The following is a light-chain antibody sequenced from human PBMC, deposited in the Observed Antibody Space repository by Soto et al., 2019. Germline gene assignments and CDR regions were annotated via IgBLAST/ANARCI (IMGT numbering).Light chain of an antibody. Sequence: QSALTQPASVSGSPGLSITISCTGTSSDVGGYKYVSWYQHHPGKAPKLMIYDVSNRPSGVSNRFSGSKSGNTASLTISGLQADDEADYYCSSYSSSGTGVFGTGTKVTVL. CDR3: SSYSSSGTGV. J-gene: IGLJ1*01. CDR1: SSDVGGYKY. V-gene: IGLV2-14*03. CDR2: DVS.